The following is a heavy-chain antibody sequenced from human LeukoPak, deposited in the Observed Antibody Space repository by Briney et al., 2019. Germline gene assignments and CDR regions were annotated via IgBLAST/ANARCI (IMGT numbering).Heavy chain of an antibody. CDR2: IHSGGTT. V-gene: IGHV3-66*02. Sequence: GGSLRLSCAASGFTVSSNYMSRVRQAPEKGREWVSVIHSGGTTYYADSVKGRFTISRDTSRNTVYLQMNSLRAEDTAVYYCARGGALDYWGQGTLVTVSS. J-gene: IGHJ4*02. CDR3: ARGGALDY. CDR1: GFTVSSNY. D-gene: IGHD3-16*01.